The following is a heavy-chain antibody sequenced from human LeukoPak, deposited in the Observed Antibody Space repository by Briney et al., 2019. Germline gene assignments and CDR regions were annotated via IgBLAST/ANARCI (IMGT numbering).Heavy chain of an antibody. J-gene: IGHJ4*02. D-gene: IGHD3-22*01. CDR2: IRQDGTIT. Sequence: PGGSLRLSCAASGFSFSSYWMSWVRQAPGKGLEWVANIRQDGTITYCVDSVKGRFTISRDNAKNSLYLQMSSLTAEDTAVYYCARGVENTNGYYYVFDYWGLGALVTVSS. V-gene: IGHV3-7*01. CDR1: GFSFSSYW. CDR3: ARGVENTNGYYYVFDY.